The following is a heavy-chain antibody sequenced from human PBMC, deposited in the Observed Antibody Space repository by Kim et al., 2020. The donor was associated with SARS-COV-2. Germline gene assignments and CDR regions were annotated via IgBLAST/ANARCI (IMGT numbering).Heavy chain of an antibody. CDR3: ASALGH. J-gene: IGHJ4*02. V-gene: IGHV4-4*07. CDR2: IYTSGRT. D-gene: IGHD3-16*02. CDR1: GDSLSSDY. Sequence: SETLSLTCTVSGDSLSSDYLSWNRQPAGKGLEWIGRIYTSGRTNYNPSLQSRVTMSVDMSKNQFSLKLRSVTASDTAVYYCASALGHWGQGTLVTVSS.